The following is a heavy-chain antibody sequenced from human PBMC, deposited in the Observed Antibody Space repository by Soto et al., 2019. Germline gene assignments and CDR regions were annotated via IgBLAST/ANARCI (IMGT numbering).Heavy chain of an antibody. CDR1: GDSVSSNSSA. V-gene: IGHV6-1*01. J-gene: IGHJ6*02. D-gene: IGHD6-19*01. Sequence: QTLSLTCAISGDSVSSNSSAWNWVIQSPSRGLELLGRTYYRSKWYKDYAVSVKSRITINPDTSKNQFSLQLNSVTPEDTAVYYCARGQWLVLGNYYYGMDVWGQGTTVTVSS. CDR3: ARGQWLVLGNYYYGMDV. CDR2: TYYRSKWYK.